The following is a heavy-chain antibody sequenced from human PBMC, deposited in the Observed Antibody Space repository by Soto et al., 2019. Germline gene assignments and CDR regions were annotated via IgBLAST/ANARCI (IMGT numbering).Heavy chain of an antibody. J-gene: IGHJ5*02. D-gene: IGHD3-3*01. CDR1: NGSFTDSF. Sequence: SETLSLTCAAHNGSFTDSFWTWIRQSPGKGLEWIGEINHIGGATYNPSLRSRVTISIDTSKNHFSLSLRSLTAADTAVYYCVARGMTYEFLSGLHPFDPWGHGTRVTVSS. V-gene: IGHV4-34*01. CDR3: VARGMTYEFLSGLHPFDP. CDR2: INHIGGA.